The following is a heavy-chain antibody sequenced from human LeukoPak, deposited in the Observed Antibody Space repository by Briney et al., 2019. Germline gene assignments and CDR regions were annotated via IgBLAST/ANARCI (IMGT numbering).Heavy chain of an antibody. V-gene: IGHV3-30*02. CDR1: GFTFNTYG. Sequence: GGSLRLSCAASGFTFNTYGMHWVRQAPGKGLEWVAFIRYDGSNKYYADSVKGRFTISRDNAKNSLYLQMNSLRAEDTALYYCAKEVVVVPAAMEAFDIWGQGTMVTVSS. D-gene: IGHD2-2*01. CDR2: IRYDGSNK. J-gene: IGHJ3*02. CDR3: AKEVVVVPAAMEAFDI.